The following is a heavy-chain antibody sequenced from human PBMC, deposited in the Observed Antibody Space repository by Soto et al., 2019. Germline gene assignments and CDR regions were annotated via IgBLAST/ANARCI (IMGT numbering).Heavy chain of an antibody. CDR1: AFTFSTYA. CDR2: ISGNGFST. D-gene: IGHD6-13*01. Sequence: EVQLLESGGGLVQPGGSLRLSCAASAFTFSTYAMTWVRQAPGKGLEWVSSISGNGFSTYYADSVKGRFTISRDNFKNMLHLQMNSLRAEDTAIYYFAKGGIAELGAVDFWGQGTLLTVSS. J-gene: IGHJ4*02. V-gene: IGHV3-23*01. CDR3: AKGGIAELGAVDF.